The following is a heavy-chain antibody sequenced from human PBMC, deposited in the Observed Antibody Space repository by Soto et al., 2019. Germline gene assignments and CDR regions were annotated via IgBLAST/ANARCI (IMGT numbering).Heavy chain of an antibody. Sequence: EVQLVESGGGLVQPGGSLKLSCAASGFTLSGSRIHWVRQASGKGLEWVGRIRSKADSYATAYAASVKGRFTISRDDSKNTAYLQMNGLTAEDTAVYYCTSQYCGGDCSRVDPWGQGTLVTVSS. CDR1: GFTLSGSR. V-gene: IGHV3-73*02. J-gene: IGHJ5*02. CDR3: TSQYCGGDCSRVDP. CDR2: IRSKADSYAT. D-gene: IGHD2-21*02.